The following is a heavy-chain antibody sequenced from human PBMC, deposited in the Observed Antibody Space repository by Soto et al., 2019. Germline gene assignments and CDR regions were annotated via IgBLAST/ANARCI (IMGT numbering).Heavy chain of an antibody. D-gene: IGHD5-18*01. CDR1: TFTVSSNS. J-gene: IGHJ6*02. Sequence: EVQVVEAGGGLIQPGGSLRLSCAASTFTVSSNSMNWVRQAPGKGLEWVSVLYSGGTTHYADSVKGRFTISRDNSVNTLDLQMNSLRAEDTAVYYCARGIGYSYGPHYYYYGMDVWGQGTTVIVSS. CDR3: ARGIGYSYGPHYYYYGMDV. V-gene: IGHV3-53*01. CDR2: LYSGGTT.